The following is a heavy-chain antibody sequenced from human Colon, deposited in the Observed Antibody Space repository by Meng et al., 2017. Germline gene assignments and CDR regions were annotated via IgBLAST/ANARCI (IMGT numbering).Heavy chain of an antibody. D-gene: IGHD3-10*02. Sequence: VQVQPSGPGLVQPPQTLSLTCAISGDSVSSNSAAWNWIRQSPSRGLEWLGRTYYRSKYYNDYALSVKSRITINPDTSKNQFSLQLNSVTPEDTAIYYCARDWGDVRGGFDFWGQGTLVTVSS. J-gene: IGHJ4*02. CDR3: ARDWGDVRGGFDF. CDR2: TYYRSKYYN. CDR1: GDSVSSNSAA. V-gene: IGHV6-1*01.